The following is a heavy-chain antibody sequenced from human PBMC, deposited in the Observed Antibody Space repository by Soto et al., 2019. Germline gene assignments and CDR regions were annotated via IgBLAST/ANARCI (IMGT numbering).Heavy chain of an antibody. V-gene: IGHV1-69*08. CDR3: AGDPDSHYNDSHASSYP. J-gene: IGHJ5*02. CDR1: GGTFSTYT. D-gene: IGHD4-4*01. Sequence: QVQLVQSGAGVKKPGSSVKVSCKASGGTFSTYTITWVRQAPGQGLEWMGRIIPIIGIINYAQKFQGRVTISADKFTGTAYMELTGLRSDDTAVYYCAGDPDSHYNDSHASSYPWGQGTLVTVSS. CDR2: IIPIIGII.